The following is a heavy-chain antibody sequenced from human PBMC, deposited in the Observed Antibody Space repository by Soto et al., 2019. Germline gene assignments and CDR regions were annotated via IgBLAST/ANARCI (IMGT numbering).Heavy chain of an antibody. D-gene: IGHD6-19*01. Sequence: QVQLVQSGAEVKKTGASVKVSCKASGYTFTSYAMHWVRQAPGQRLEWMGWINAGNGNTKYSQKFQGRVTITRDTSASTAYMELSSLRSEDTAVYYCARARAVAGPGAFDYWGQGTLVTVSS. CDR1: GYTFTSYA. CDR3: ARARAVAGPGAFDY. J-gene: IGHJ4*02. V-gene: IGHV1-3*01. CDR2: INAGNGNT.